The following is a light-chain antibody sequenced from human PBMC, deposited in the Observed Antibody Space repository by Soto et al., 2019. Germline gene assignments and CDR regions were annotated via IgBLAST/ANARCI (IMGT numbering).Light chain of an antibody. J-gene: IGLJ1*01. Sequence: QSVLTQSPSVSGAPGQRVTISCTGSSSNIGTGSDVRWYQHLPGAAPRLLLYGNNNRPSGVPDRFSGSKSGTSASLAITGLQAEDEADYYCQSFDSSLSAYVFGPGTKFTVL. V-gene: IGLV1-40*01. CDR1: SSNIGTGSD. CDR2: GNN. CDR3: QSFDSSLSAYV.